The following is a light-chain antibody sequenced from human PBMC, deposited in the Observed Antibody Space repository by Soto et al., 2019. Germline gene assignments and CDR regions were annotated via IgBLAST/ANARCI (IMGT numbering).Light chain of an antibody. CDR2: EVS. J-gene: IGLJ1*01. Sequence: QSALTQPASVSGSPGQSITISCTGTSSDVGAYDFVSWYQQHPDKAPKLMIYEVSNRPSGVSNRFSGSKSVTATLTISGLQAEDEADYYCSSYTSSSTRVFGTGTKVTVL. CDR3: SSYTSSSTRV. V-gene: IGLV2-14*03. CDR1: SSDVGAYDF.